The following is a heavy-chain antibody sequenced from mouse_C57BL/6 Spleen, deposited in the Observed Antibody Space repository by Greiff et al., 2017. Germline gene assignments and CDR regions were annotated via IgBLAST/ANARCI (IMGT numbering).Heavy chain of an antibody. CDR3: ARNYGSSYPYLYFDV. V-gene: IGHV1-78*01. J-gene: IGHJ1*03. CDR2: IYPRDGST. Sequence: VQLQQSDAELVKPGASVKISCKVSGYTFTDHTIHWMKQRPEQGLEWIGYIYPRDGSTKYNEKFKGKATLTADKSSSTAYMQLNSLTSEDSAVYFCARNYGSSYPYLYFDVWGTGTTVTVSS. D-gene: IGHD1-1*01. CDR1: GYTFTDHT.